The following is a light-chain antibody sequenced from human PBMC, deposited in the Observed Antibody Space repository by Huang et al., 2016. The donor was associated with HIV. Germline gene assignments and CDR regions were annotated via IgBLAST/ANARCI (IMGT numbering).Light chain of an antibody. J-gene: IGKJ2*01. V-gene: IGKV3-20*01. CDR2: GAS. CDR1: QSVSSSY. CDR3: QQYGTSPPKYT. Sequence: EIVLTQSPGTLSLSPGERATLPCRASQSVSSSYLAWYQQKLGQAPRLLIYGASSRATGIPDRFSGSGSGTDFTLTISRLEPEDFAVYYCQQYGTSPPKYTFGQGTKLEIK.